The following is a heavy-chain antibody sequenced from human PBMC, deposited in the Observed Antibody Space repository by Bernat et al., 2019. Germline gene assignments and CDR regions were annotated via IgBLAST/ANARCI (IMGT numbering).Heavy chain of an antibody. D-gene: IGHD3-3*01. Sequence: EVQLVESGGGVVLPGGSLRLSCAASGFTFDDYAMHWVRQAPGKGLEWVSLISGDGGSTYYADAVKGRFTISRDNSKNSLYLQMNSLRTEDTALYYCAKDIRDFWSGYGGDNWFDPWGQGTLVTVSS. V-gene: IGHV3-43*02. CDR2: ISGDGGST. CDR3: AKDIRDFWSGYGGDNWFDP. J-gene: IGHJ5*02. CDR1: GFTFDDYA.